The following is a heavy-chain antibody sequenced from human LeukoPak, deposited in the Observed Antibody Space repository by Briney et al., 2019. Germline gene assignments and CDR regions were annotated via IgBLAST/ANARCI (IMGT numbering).Heavy chain of an antibody. J-gene: IGHJ6*03. D-gene: IGHD3-10*01. Sequence: SETLSLTCTVSGGSISSYYRSWIRQPAGKGLEWIGRIYTSGSTNYNPSLKSRVTMSVDTSKNQFSLKLSSVTAADTAVYYCARDQYDYYGSGSLPGYMDVWGKGTTVTVSS. CDR2: IYTSGST. CDR1: GGSISSYY. V-gene: IGHV4-4*07. CDR3: ARDQYDYYGSGSLPGYMDV.